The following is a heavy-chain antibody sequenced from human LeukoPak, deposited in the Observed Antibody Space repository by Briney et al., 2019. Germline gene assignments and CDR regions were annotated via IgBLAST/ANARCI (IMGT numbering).Heavy chain of an antibody. Sequence: ASVKVSCKASGYTFTSYGISWVRQAPGQGLEWMGWISAYNGNTNYAQKLQGRVTMTTDTSTSTAYMELRSLRSDDTAVYYCARGSAHVDTATPYDPWGQGTLVTVSS. D-gene: IGHD5-18*01. CDR1: GYTFTSYG. CDR2: ISAYNGNT. J-gene: IGHJ5*02. V-gene: IGHV1-18*01. CDR3: ARGSAHVDTATPYDP.